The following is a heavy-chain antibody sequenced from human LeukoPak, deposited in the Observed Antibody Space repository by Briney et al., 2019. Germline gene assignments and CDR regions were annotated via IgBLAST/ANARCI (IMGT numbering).Heavy chain of an antibody. V-gene: IGHV4-39*01. J-gene: IGHJ4*02. D-gene: IGHD3-22*01. CDR1: GGSISSSSYY. CDR3: ARFYSGSSGNYYVPFDY. CDR2: IYYSGST. Sequence: SETLSLTCTVSGGSISSSSYYWGWIRQPPGKGLEWIGTIYYSGSTYYNPSLKSRVTISLDTSKNQYSLWLSSVTAAYTAVYYWARFYSGSSGNYYVPFDYWGQGTLVTVSS.